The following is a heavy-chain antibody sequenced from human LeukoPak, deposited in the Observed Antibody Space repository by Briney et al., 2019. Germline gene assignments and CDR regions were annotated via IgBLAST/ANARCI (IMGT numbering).Heavy chain of an antibody. Sequence: PGRSLRLSCTASGFTFGDYAMSWVRQAPGKGLEWVGFIRSKAYGGTTEYAASVKGRFTISRDDSKSIAYLQMNSLKTEDTAVYYCTSLQGPNAVAGAFDYYYGMDVWGQGTTVTVSS. CDR2: IRSKAYGGTT. CDR1: GFTFGDYA. J-gene: IGHJ6*02. V-gene: IGHV3-49*04. CDR3: TSLQGPNAVAGAFDYYYGMDV. D-gene: IGHD6-19*01.